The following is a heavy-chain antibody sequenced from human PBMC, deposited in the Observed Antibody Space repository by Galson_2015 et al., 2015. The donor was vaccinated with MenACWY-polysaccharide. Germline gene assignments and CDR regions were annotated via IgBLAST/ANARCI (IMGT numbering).Heavy chain of an antibody. CDR2: ITVSGDNT. D-gene: IGHD6-13*01. V-gene: IGHV3-23*01. CDR3: AKGLRGPAAGTAYVDY. J-gene: IGHJ4*01. Sequence: SLRLSCAASGFTFTNYAMSWVRQTPGEGLEWVSAITVSGDNTYYADSVKGRFAISRDNSKNTLSLQMNSLRTEDTAVYYCAKGLRGPAAGTAYVDYWGHGTLVTASS. CDR1: GFTFTNYA.